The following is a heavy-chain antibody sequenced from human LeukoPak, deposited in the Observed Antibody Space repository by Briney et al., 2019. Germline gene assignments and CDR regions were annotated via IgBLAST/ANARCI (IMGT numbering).Heavy chain of an antibody. J-gene: IGHJ6*02. V-gene: IGHV1-46*01. CDR1: GYTFTNYY. Sequence: ASVKVSCKASGYTFTNYYIHWMRQAPGQGLEWMGLINPIDGTTNYAHKFQGRVTMTSDTSTSTVYMELSSLRSEDTAVYYCARDLTVTPPDYYYGMDVWGQGTTVTVSS. D-gene: IGHD4-17*01. CDR2: INPIDGTT. CDR3: ARDLTVTPPDYYYGMDV.